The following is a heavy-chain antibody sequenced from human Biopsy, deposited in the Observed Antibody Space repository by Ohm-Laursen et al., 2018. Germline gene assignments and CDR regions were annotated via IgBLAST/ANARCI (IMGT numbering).Heavy chain of an antibody. CDR2: IYYSGST. CDR1: GGSISSYY. D-gene: IGHD1-26*01. J-gene: IGHJ4*02. Sequence: SETLSLTWTVSGGSISSYYWNWIRQPPGKGLEWIGYIYYSGSTNYNPSLRSRVTISVDRSKNQFSLELSSVTAADTAVYYCARVGAGAPSIDYFDYWGQGALVTVSS. V-gene: IGHV4-59*01. CDR3: ARVGAGAPSIDYFDY.